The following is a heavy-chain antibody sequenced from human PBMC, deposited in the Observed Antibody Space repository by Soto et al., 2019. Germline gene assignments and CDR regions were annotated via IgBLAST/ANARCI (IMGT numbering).Heavy chain of an antibody. Sequence: SLTCAVSGGSISSGGYSWSWIRQPPGKGLEWIGYIYHSGSTYYNPSLKSRVTISVDRSKNQFSLKLSSVTAADTAVYYCARGTYYYDSSGFIRPHHFDYWGQGTLVTVSS. CDR3: ARGTYYYDSSGFIRPHHFDY. D-gene: IGHD3-22*01. CDR1: GGSISSGGYS. CDR2: IYHSGST. J-gene: IGHJ4*02. V-gene: IGHV4-30-2*01.